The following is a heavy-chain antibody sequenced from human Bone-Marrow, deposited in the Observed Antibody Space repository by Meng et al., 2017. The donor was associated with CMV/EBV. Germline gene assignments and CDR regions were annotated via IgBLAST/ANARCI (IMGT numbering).Heavy chain of an antibody. D-gene: IGHD5-24*01. V-gene: IGHV1-18*01. J-gene: IGHJ4*02. Sequence: ASVKVSCKASGYTFNSYGISWVRQAPGQGLEWMGWISAYNGNTNYAQKLQGRVTVTTDTSTSTAYMELRSLRSDDTAVYYCARDLKGWLQSGLDYWGQGTLVTVSS. CDR3: ARDLKGWLQSGLDY. CDR1: GYTFNSYG. CDR2: ISAYNGNT.